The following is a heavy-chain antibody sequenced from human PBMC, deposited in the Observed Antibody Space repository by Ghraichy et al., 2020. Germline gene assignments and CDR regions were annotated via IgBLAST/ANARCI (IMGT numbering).Heavy chain of an antibody. CDR1: SGSLRNFY. CDR2: VYHSGGT. J-gene: IGHJ4*02. D-gene: IGHD5-12*01. Sequence: SETLSLTCTISSGSLRNFYWNWVRQPPGKGLEWIGNVYHSGGTNYNPSLKSRVTISLDMSKSQYSLKLTSVTVADTAIYYCARGHAYSGSRDSWGQGTLGTVSS. V-gene: IGHV4-59*01. CDR3: ARGHAYSGSRDS.